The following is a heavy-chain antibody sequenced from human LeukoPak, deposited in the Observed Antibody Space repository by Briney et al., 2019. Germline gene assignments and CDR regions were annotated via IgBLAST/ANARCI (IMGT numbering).Heavy chain of an antibody. CDR1: GFTFSNLG. D-gene: IGHD3-22*01. CDR2: MNQDGSEK. Sequence: PGGSLRLSCAASGFTFSNLGMSWVRQAPGNGLEWGANMNQDGSEKYYVDSVKGRFTISRDNAKKSLYLQMNSLRAEDTAVYYCAREGGTYDSSGYYQAYDAFDIWGQGTMVTVSS. J-gene: IGHJ3*02. CDR3: AREGGTYDSSGYYQAYDAFDI. V-gene: IGHV3-7*03.